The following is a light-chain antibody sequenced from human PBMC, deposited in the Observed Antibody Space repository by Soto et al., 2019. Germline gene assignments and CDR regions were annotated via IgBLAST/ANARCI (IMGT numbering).Light chain of an antibody. CDR3: SSFTSRFTFV. V-gene: IGLV2-14*01. Sequence: QSALTQPASVSGSPGQSIAISCTGTRSDVGAYNYVSWYQQHPGKAPKLMISEVTNRPSGVSDRLSGSKSGNTASLTISGLQAEYEADYYCSSFTSRFTFVFGTGTKLTVL. CDR2: EVT. CDR1: RSDVGAYNY. J-gene: IGLJ1*01.